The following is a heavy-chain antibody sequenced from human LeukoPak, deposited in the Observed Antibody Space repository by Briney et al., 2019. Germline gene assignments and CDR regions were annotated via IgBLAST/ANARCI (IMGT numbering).Heavy chain of an antibody. V-gene: IGHV1-2*02. CDR3: ARGNVYDYDAFDI. CDR1: GYTFTGYY. CDR2: INPNSGGT. D-gene: IGHD3-3*01. J-gene: IGHJ3*02. Sequence: SVKVSCTASGYTFTGYYMHWVRQAPGHGLEWMGWINPNSGGTNYAQKSQGRVTMTRDTSISTAYMELSRLRSDDTAVYYCARGNVYDYDAFDIRGQGTMVTVSS.